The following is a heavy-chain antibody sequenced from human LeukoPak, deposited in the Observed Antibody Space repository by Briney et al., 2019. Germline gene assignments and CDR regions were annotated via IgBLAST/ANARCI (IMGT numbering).Heavy chain of an antibody. CDR3: ARVWVNSSSTNWFDP. CDR1: GFTFSSYA. CDR2: ISYDGSNK. D-gene: IGHD6-13*01. V-gene: IGHV3-30*04. J-gene: IGHJ5*02. Sequence: GGSLRLSCAASGFTFSSYAMHWVRQAPGKGLEWVAVISYDGSNKYYADSVKGRFTISRDNSKNTLYLQMNSLRAEDTAVYYCARVWVNSSSTNWFDPWGQGTLNTVSS.